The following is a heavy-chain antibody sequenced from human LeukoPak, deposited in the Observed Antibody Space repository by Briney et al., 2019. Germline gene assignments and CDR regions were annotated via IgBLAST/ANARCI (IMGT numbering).Heavy chain of an antibody. CDR3: ASRYSSGKLNWFDP. V-gene: IGHV4-34*01. CDR2: INHSGST. Sequence: KPSETLSLTCAVYGGSFSGYYWSWIRQPPGKGLEWIGEINHSGSTNYNPSLKSRVTISVDTSKNQLPLKLSSVTAADTAVYYCASRYSSGKLNWFDPWGQGTLVTVSS. J-gene: IGHJ5*02. D-gene: IGHD3-10*01. CDR1: GGSFSGYY.